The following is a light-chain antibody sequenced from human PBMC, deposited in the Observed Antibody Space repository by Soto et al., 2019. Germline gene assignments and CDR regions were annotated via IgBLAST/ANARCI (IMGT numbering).Light chain of an antibody. Sequence: QSALIQPPSVSGSPGQSVTISCTGTSSDVGSYDYVSWYQQYPGRAPKLMIYEVTKRPSGVPDRFSGSKSGNTASLTVSGLQAEDEADYYCSSYAASNNFYFVFGGGTKLTVL. CDR2: EVT. J-gene: IGLJ3*02. CDR3: SSYAASNNFYFV. V-gene: IGLV2-8*01. CDR1: SSDVGSYDY.